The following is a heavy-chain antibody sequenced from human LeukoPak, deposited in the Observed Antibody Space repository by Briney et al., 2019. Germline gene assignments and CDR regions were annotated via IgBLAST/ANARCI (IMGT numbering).Heavy chain of an antibody. CDR2: ISGSGGST. Sequence: GGSLRLSCAASGFTFSSYGMSWVRQAPGKGLEWVSAISGSGGSTYYADSVKGRFTISRDNAKNSLYLQMNSLKAEDTALYYCARDTHYYGSGSPAFDFWGRGTMVTVSS. V-gene: IGHV3-23*01. CDR1: GFTFSSYG. J-gene: IGHJ3*01. CDR3: ARDTHYYGSGSPAFDF. D-gene: IGHD3-10*01.